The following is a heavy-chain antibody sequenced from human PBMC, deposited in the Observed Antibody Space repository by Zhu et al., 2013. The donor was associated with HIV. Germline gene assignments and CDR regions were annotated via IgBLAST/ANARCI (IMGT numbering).Heavy chain of an antibody. CDR2: INPSGGST. J-gene: IGHJ4*02. CDR1: GYTFTGYY. D-gene: IGHD4-4*01. Sequence: LEQSGAEMRKPGASVKVSCKASGYTFTGYYIHWVRQAPGQGLEWMGIINPSGGSTSYAQKFQGRVTMTRDTSTSTVYMELSSLRSEDTAVYYCAREATVTTAFLDYWGQGTLVTVSS. CDR3: AREATVTTAFLDY. V-gene: IGHV1-46*01.